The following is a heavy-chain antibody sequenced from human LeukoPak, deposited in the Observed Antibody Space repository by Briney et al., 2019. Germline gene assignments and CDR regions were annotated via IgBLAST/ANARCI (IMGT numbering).Heavy chain of an antibody. J-gene: IGHJ3*02. Sequence: ASVKVSCKASGYTLTGYYMHWVRQAPGQGLEWMGWINPNSGGTNYAQKFQGRVTMTRDTSISTAYMELSRLRSDDTAVYYCARDLQYYYDSSGYYPDAFDIWGQGTMVTVSS. CDR2: INPNSGGT. CDR3: ARDLQYYYDSSGYYPDAFDI. V-gene: IGHV1-2*02. CDR1: GYTLTGYY. D-gene: IGHD3-22*01.